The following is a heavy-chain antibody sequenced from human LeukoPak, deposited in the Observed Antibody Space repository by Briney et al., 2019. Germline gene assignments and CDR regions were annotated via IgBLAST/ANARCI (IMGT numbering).Heavy chain of an antibody. CDR2: IRYDGSNK. V-gene: IGHV3-30*02. CDR1: GFTFSSYG. Sequence: PGGSLRLSCAASGFTFSSYGMHLVRQAPGKGLEWVAFIRYDGSNKYYADSVKGRFTISRDNSKNTLYLQMNSLRAEDTAVYYCAAIVVPAAISLDAFDIWGQGTMVTVSS. CDR3: AAIVVPAAISLDAFDI. D-gene: IGHD2-2*01. J-gene: IGHJ3*02.